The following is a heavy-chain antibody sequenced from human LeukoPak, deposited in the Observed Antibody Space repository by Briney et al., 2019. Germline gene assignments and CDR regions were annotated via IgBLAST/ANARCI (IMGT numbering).Heavy chain of an antibody. CDR3: AGREVDTAMDYFDY. D-gene: IGHD5-18*01. J-gene: IGHJ4*02. CDR1: GGSISSSSYY. Sequence: SETLSLTCTVSGGSISSSSYYWGWIRQPPGKGLEWIGSIYYSGSTYYNPSLKSRVTISVDTSKNQFSLKLSSVTAADTAVYYCAGREVDTAMDYFDYWGQGTLVTVSS. CDR2: IYYSGST. V-gene: IGHV4-39*01.